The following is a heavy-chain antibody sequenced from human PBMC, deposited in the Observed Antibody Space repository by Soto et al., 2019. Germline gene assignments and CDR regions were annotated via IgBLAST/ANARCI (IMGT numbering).Heavy chain of an antibody. J-gene: IGHJ6*02. CDR1: GYSFTSYW. V-gene: IGHV5-10-1*01. Sequence: GESLKISCKGSGYSFTSYWISWVRQMPGKGLEWMGRIDPSDSYTNYSPSFQGHVTISADKSINTAYLQWSNLKASDSAIYYCAKQAGTGYYFYGVSVWGQGTTVTVSS. CDR3: AKQAGTGYYFYGVSV. CDR2: IDPSDSYT. D-gene: IGHD6-19*01.